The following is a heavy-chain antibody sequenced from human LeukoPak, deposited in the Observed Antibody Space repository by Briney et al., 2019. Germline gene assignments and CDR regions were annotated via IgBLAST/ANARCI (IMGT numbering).Heavy chain of an antibody. Sequence: SETLSLTCTVSGGSISSYYWSWIRQHPGKGLEWIGYIYYSGSTYYNPSLKSRVTISVDTSKNQFSLKLSSVTAADTAVYYCARRRGYSYGYLDYWGQGTLVTVSS. CDR3: ARRRGYSYGYLDY. V-gene: IGHV4-59*06. D-gene: IGHD5-18*01. CDR2: IYYSGST. CDR1: GGSISSYY. J-gene: IGHJ4*02.